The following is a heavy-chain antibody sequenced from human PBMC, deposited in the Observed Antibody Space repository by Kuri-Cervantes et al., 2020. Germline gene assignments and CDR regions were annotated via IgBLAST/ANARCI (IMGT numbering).Heavy chain of an antibody. CDR1: GFTFSSYG. D-gene: IGHD6-13*01. J-gene: IGHJ5*02. CDR3: ASQQQLVPTISWFDP. V-gene: IGHV3-33*01. CDR2: IWYDGSNK. Sequence: GESLKISCAASGFTFSSYGMHWVRQAPGKGLEWVAVIWYDGSNKYYADSVKGRFTISRDNSKNTLYLQMNSLRAEDTAVYYCASQQQLVPTISWFDPWGQGTLVTVSS.